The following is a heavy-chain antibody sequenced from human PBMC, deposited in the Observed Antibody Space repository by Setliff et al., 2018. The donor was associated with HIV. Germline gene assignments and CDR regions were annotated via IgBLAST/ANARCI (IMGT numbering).Heavy chain of an antibody. J-gene: IGHJ4*02. Sequence: GESLKISCKGSGYSFTTYWIGWVRQMPGKGLEWMGIIYPGDSDTRYGPSFQGQVTISADKSISTAYLQWSSLKAPDTAMYYCATSPLGYCSGGSCSHYFDYWGPGTLVTVSS. V-gene: IGHV5-51*01. CDR3: ATSPLGYCSGGSCSHYFDY. CDR2: IYPGDSDT. D-gene: IGHD2-15*01. CDR1: GYSFTTYW.